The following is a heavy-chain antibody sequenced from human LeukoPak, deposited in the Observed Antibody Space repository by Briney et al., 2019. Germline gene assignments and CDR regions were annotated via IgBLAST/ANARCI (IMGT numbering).Heavy chain of an antibody. D-gene: IGHD3-22*01. J-gene: IGHJ6*02. CDR3: AKIRDSSYYYYGMDV. CDR1: GFTFSSYA. CDR2: ISGSGGST. V-gene: IGHV3-23*01. Sequence: GGSLRLSCAASGFTFSSYAMSWVRQAPGKGLEWVSAISGSGGSTYYADSVKGRFTISRDNSKNTLYLQMNSLRAEDTAVYYCAKIRDSSYYYYGMDVWGQGTTVTVSS.